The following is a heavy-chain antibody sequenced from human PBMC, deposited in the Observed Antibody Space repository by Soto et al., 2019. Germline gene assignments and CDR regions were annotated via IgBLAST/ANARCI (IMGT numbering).Heavy chain of an antibody. CDR1: GFMFGSYW. V-gene: IGHV3-7*03. Sequence: EVTLVESVGGLVQPGVSLRRSCTASGFMFGSYWMTWVRHVPGKGLQWVSNIKRNGSGKYYVDFVKSRFTISRDNAHNSVLLDMHTLIVDDTATYYSSRARATDFAINYFVQGALVTFS. CDR3: SRARATDFAINY. J-gene: IGHJ4*02. D-gene: IGHD1-26*01. CDR2: IKRNGSGK.